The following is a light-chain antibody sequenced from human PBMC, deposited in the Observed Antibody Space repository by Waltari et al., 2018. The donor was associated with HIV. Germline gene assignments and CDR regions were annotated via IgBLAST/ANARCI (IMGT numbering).Light chain of an antibody. CDR2: GNS. V-gene: IGLV1-40*01. J-gene: IGLJ3*02. Sequence: PGQRVTISCTGSSSNIGAGYDVHWYQQLPGTAPKLLIYGNSNRPSGVPDRFSGSKSGTSASRAITGLQAEDEAEYYCQSYDSSLSGWGVFGGGTKLTVL. CDR3: QSYDSSLSGWGV. CDR1: SSNIGAGYD.